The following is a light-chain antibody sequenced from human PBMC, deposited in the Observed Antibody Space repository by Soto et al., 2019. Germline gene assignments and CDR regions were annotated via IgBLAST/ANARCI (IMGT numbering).Light chain of an antibody. J-gene: IGKJ3*01. CDR2: GAS. V-gene: IGKV3-20*01. CDR1: QSVSSSY. Sequence: EIVLTQSPGTLSLSPGERAPLSCRASQSVSSSYLAWYQQKPGQAPRLLIYGASGRATGIPDRFSGSGSGTDFTLTISRLEPEDFAVYYCQQYGSSPRFTFGPGTKVDIK. CDR3: QQYGSSPRFT.